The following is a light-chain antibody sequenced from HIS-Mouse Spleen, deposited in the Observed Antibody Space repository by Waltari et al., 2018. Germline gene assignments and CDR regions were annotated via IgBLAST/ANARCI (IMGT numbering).Light chain of an antibody. CDR3: CSYAGSYTGV. CDR1: SRDVGGYNY. J-gene: IGLJ1*01. CDR2: DVS. Sequence: QSALTQPRSVSGSPGPSVTISCTGTSRDVGGYNYVSWYQPHPGKAPKLMIYDVSKRPSGVPDRFSGSKSGNTASLTISGLQAEDEADYYCCSYAGSYTGVFGTGTKVTVL. V-gene: IGLV2-11*01.